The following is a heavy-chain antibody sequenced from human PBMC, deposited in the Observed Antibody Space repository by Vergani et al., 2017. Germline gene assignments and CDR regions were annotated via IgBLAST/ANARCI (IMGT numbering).Heavy chain of an antibody. D-gene: IGHD6-13*01. CDR2: IKQDGSEK. CDR3: AKGRTPGSIAAAVDY. J-gene: IGHJ4*02. V-gene: IGHV3-7*03. Sequence: EVQLVESGGGLVQPGGSLRLSCAASGFTFSSYWMSWVRQAPGKGLEWVANIKQDGSEKYYVDSVKGRFTISRDNAKNSLYLQMNSLRAEDTAVYYCAKGRTPGSIAAAVDYWGQGTLVTVSS. CDR1: GFTFSSYW.